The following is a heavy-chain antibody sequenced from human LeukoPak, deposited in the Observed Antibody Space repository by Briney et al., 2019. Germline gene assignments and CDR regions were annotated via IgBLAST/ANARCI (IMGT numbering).Heavy chain of an antibody. CDR1: GGSVSSGSYY. CDR3: ARETTVTTSNYYYYYGTDV. D-gene: IGHD4-17*01. Sequence: SETLSLTCTVSGGSVSSGSYYWSWIRQPPGKGLEWIGYIYYSGSTNYNPSLKSRVTISVDTSKNQFSPKLSSVTAADTAVYYCARETTVTTSNYYYYYGTDVWGKGTTVTVSS. V-gene: IGHV4-61*01. CDR2: IYYSGST. J-gene: IGHJ6*04.